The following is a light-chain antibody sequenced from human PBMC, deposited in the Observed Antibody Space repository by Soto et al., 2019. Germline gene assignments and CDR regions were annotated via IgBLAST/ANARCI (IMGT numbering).Light chain of an antibody. CDR2: RNN. Sequence: QAVVTQPPSASGTPGQRVTISCSGSSSNNYVYWCQQLPGTAPKLLIYRNNQRPSGVPDRFSGSKSGTSASLAISGLRSEDEADYYCAAWDDSLSVGVFGGGTKLTVL. V-gene: IGLV1-47*01. CDR1: SSNNY. CDR3: AAWDDSLSVGV. J-gene: IGLJ3*02.